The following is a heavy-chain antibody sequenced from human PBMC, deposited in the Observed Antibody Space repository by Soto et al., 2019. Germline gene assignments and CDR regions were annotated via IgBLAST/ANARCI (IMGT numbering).Heavy chain of an antibody. J-gene: IGHJ6*03. V-gene: IGHV3-23*01. CDR1: GFTFSSYA. CDR3: AKSLYDFWSGYQNYYYYMDV. Sequence: GGSLRLSCAASGFTFSSYAMSWVRQAPGKGLEWVSAISGSGGGTYYADSGKGRFTISRDNSKNTLYLQMNSLRAEDTAVYYCAKSLYDFWSGYQNYYYYMDVWGKGTTVTVSS. CDR2: ISGSGGGT. D-gene: IGHD3-3*01.